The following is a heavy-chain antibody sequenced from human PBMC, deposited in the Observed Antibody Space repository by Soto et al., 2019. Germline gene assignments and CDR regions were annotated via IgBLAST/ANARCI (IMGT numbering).Heavy chain of an antibody. CDR2: IYSSGGT. CDR1: GGAISGYY. V-gene: IGHV4-4*07. D-gene: IGHD3-16*01. Sequence: SETLSLTCTVSGGAISGYYWTWIRQSAGKGLEWIGRIYSSGGTKYNPSLQSRVTMSLDTSKNQFSLRLTSVTAADTAVYYCARIGVSSGHESPDFDSWGQGTLVTVSS. J-gene: IGHJ4*02. CDR3: ARIGVSSGHESPDFDS.